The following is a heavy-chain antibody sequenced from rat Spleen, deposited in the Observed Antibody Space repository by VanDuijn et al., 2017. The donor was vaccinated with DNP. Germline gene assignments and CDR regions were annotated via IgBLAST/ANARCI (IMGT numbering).Heavy chain of an antibody. Sequence: EVQLVESGGTLVQPGRSLKLSCAASIFTFSDYNMAWVRQAPKKGLEWVATIIYDGTRTYYRDSVKGRFTISRDNAENTLFLQMDSLRSEDTATYYCARHVYSSYLGDYWGQGTLVTVSS. CDR1: IFTFSDYN. V-gene: IGHV5S10*01. D-gene: IGHD1-2*01. J-gene: IGHJ3*01. CDR2: IIYDGTRT. CDR3: ARHVYSSYLGDY.